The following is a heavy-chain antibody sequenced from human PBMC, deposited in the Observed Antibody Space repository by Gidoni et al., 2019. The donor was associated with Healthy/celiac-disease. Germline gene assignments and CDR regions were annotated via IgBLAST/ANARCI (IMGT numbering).Heavy chain of an antibody. V-gene: IGHV4-34*01. CDR3: ARGQRVARWLQRAFDI. CDR1: GGSFSGYY. CDR2: INHSGST. D-gene: IGHD5-12*01. J-gene: IGHJ3*02. Sequence: QAQLQQWGAGLLKPSETLSLTCAVYGGSFSGYYWSWIRQPPGKGLEWIGEINHSGSTNYNPSLKSRVTISVDTSKNQFSLKLSSVTAADTAVYYCARGQRVARWLQRAFDIWGQGTMVTVSS.